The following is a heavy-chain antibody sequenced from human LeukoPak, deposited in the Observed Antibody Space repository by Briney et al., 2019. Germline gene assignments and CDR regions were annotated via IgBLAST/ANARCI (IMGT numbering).Heavy chain of an antibody. Sequence: QAGGSLRLSCEASGFNFSTYWMNWVRQAPGKGLVWVSRINTDGTSTSYADSVKGRFTISRDNAKNTLYLQMNSLRAEDTAVYYCARGGPRRGAYFDYWGQGTLVTVSS. CDR3: ARGGPRRGAYFDY. J-gene: IGHJ4*02. V-gene: IGHV3-74*01. CDR2: INTDGTST. CDR1: GFNFSTYW.